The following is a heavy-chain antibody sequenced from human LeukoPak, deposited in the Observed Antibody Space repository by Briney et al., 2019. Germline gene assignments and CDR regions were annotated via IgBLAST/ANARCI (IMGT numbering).Heavy chain of an antibody. CDR2: INHSGST. CDR3: ARDSLNWFDP. J-gene: IGHJ5*02. D-gene: IGHD2-21*01. Sequence: SETLSLTCAVYGGSFSGYYWSWIRQPPGKGLEWIGEINHSGSTNYNPSLKSRVTISVGASKNQFSLKLSSVTAADTAVYYCARDSLNWFDPWGQGTPVTVSS. CDR1: GGSFSGYY. V-gene: IGHV4-34*01.